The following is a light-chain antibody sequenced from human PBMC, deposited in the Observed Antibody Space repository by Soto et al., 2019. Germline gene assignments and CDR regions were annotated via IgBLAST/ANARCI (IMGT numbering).Light chain of an antibody. CDR1: SSNIRAGYD. V-gene: IGLV1-40*01. CDR3: QSYDSSLSGLYV. Sequence: QSVLTQPPSVSGAPGQRVTISCTGGSSNIRAGYDVHWYQQLPGTAPKLLIYGNSNRPSGVPDRFSGSKSGTSASLAITGLQAEDEADYYCQSYDSSLSGLYVFGTGTKVTVL. J-gene: IGLJ1*01. CDR2: GNS.